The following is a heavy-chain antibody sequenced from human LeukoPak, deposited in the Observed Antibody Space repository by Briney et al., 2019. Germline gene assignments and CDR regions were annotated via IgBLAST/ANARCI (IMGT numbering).Heavy chain of an antibody. CDR1: GGSISSYY. CDR3: ARHELAACTGGWFDP. CDR2: IYYSGST. Sequence: SETLSLTCTVSGGSISSYYWSWIRQPPGKGLEWIGYIYYSGSTNYNPSLKSRVTISVDTSKNQFSLKLSSVTAADTAVYYCARHELAACTGGWFDPWGQGTLVTVFS. V-gene: IGHV4-59*08. J-gene: IGHJ5*02. D-gene: IGHD6-13*01.